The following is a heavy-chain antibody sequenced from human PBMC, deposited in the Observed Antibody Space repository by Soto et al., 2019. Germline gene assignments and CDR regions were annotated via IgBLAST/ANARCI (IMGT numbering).Heavy chain of an antibody. V-gene: IGHV5-51*01. CDR2: IYPGDSRT. Sequence: PGESLKISCKGSGYSFTIDWIGWVRQMPGKGLEWMGVIYPGDSRTRYSPPFQGRVTISADKSISTAYLQWNSLKASDTAIYYCATRRFSSPESSPGGQGTLVTVSS. CDR1: GYSFTIDW. J-gene: IGHJ5*02. D-gene: IGHD3-10*01. CDR3: ATRRFSSPESSP.